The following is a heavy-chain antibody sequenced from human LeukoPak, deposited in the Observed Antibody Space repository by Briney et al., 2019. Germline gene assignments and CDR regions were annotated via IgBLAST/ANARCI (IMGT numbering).Heavy chain of an antibody. CDR2: IKQDGSEK. D-gene: IGHD1-7*01. V-gene: IGHV3-7*01. CDR1: GFTFSSYW. CDR3: ARVWITGTIFSAFDI. J-gene: IGHJ3*02. Sequence: GGSLRLSCAASGFTFSSYWMSWVRQAPGKGLEWVANIKQDGSEKYYVDSVKGRFTISRDNAKNSLYLQMNSLRAEDTAVYYCARVWITGTIFSAFDIWGQGTMVTVSS.